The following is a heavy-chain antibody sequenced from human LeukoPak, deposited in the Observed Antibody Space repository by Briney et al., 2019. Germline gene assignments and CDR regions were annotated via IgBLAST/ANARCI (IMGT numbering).Heavy chain of an antibody. CDR3: AKNAGYSYGLYYFDY. Sequence: GGSLRLSCAASEFSVGSNYMTWVRQAPGKGLEWVSSLISSGATTYYADSVKGRFTISRDNSKNTVHLQMDSLRAEDSAVYYCAKNAGYSYGLYYFDYWGQGTLVTVSS. J-gene: IGHJ4*02. V-gene: IGHV3-23*01. CDR2: LISSGATT. CDR1: EFSVGSNY. D-gene: IGHD5-18*01.